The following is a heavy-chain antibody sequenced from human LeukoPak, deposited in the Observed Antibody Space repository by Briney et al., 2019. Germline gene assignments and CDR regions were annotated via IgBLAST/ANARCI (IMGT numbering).Heavy chain of an antibody. J-gene: IGHJ4*02. D-gene: IGHD3-16*02. CDR1: GYTFTSYG. Sequence: ASVKVSCKASGYTFTSYGISWVRQAPGQGLGWMGWISAYNGNTNYAQKLQGRVTMTTDTSTSTAYMELRSLGSDGTAVYYCARDSQYDYVWGSYRSLPPAYWGQGTLVTVSS. CDR2: ISAYNGNT. V-gene: IGHV1-18*01. CDR3: ARDSQYDYVWGSYRSLPPAY.